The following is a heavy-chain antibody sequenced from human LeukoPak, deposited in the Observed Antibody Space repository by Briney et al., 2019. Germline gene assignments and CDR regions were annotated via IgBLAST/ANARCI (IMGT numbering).Heavy chain of an antibody. J-gene: IGHJ4*02. CDR1: GFTFSSYE. V-gene: IGHV3-21*05. CDR3: ARAGYSYDWPYFDY. CDR2: ISGSSSYI. D-gene: IGHD5-18*01. Sequence: GGSLRLSCAASGFTFSSYEMNWVRQAPGKGLEWVSYISGSSSYIDYADSVKGRFTISRDNAKNSLYLQMNSLRAEDTAVYYCARAGYSYDWPYFDYWGQGTLVTVSS.